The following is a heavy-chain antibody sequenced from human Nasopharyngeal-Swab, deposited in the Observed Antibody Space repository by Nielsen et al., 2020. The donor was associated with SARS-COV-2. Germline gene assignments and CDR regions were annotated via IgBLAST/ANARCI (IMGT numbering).Heavy chain of an antibody. V-gene: IGHV4-4*07. D-gene: IGHD3-10*01. CDR1: GGPISSYY. J-gene: IGHJ6*02. CDR3: ARVITMVRGVIIRHYGMDV. CDR2: IYTSGST. Sequence: SETLSLTCTVSGGPISSYYWSWIRQPAGKGLEWIGRIYTSGSTNYNPSLKSRVTMSVDTSKNQFSLKLSSVTAADTAVYYCARVITMVRGVIIRHYGMDVWGQGTTVTVSS.